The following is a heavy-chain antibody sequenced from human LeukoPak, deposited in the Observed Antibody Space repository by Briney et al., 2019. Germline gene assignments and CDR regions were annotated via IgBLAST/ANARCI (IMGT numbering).Heavy chain of an antibody. CDR3: AGGPYDVTYYFDS. D-gene: IGHD3-16*01. J-gene: IGHJ4*02. CDR1: GGSFSNYA. Sequence: SVTVSCKTSGGSFSNYAITWVRQAPGQGLEWMGRIIPMRKITNYAQNFRDRVTITADESTTTVYMEVNSPISEDMAIYFCAGGPYDVTYYFDSWGQETLVTVS. V-gene: IGHV1-69*04. CDR2: IIPMRKIT.